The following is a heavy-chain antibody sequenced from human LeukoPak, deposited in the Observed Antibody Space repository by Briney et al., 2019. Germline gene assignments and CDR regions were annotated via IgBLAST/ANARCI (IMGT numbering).Heavy chain of an antibody. J-gene: IGHJ4*02. CDR2: IYYSGST. CDR1: GGSISSYY. D-gene: IGHD2-2*02. Sequence: SETLSLTCTVSGGSISSYYWSWIRQPPGKGLEWIGYIYYSGSTNYNPSLKSRVTISVDTSKNQFSLKLSSVTAADTAVYCCARHVTYCSSTSCYTSGGFDYWGQGTLVTVSS. CDR3: ARHVTYCSSTSCYTSGGFDY. V-gene: IGHV4-59*08.